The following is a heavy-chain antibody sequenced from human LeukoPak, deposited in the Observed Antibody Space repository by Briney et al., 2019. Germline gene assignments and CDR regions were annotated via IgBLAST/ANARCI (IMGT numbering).Heavy chain of an antibody. CDR1: GYTFTSYD. CDR2: MNPNSGNT. V-gene: IGHV1-8*01. Sequence: ASVKVSCKASGYTFTSYDINWVRQATGQGLEWMGWMNPNSGNTGYAQKFQGRVAMTRNTSISTACMELSSLRSEDTAVYYCARVKYSSGKRGWYYFDYWGQGTLVTVSS. J-gene: IGHJ4*02. CDR3: ARVKYSSGKRGWYYFDY. D-gene: IGHD6-19*01.